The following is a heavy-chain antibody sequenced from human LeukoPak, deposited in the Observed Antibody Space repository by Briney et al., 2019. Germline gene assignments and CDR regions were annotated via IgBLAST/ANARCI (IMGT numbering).Heavy chain of an antibody. J-gene: IGHJ5*02. V-gene: IGHV4-38-2*01. CDR3: ARVLGGAWFDP. D-gene: IGHD2-8*02. CDR2: IYHSGST. CDR1: GYSIGSGYY. Sequence: SETLSLTCAVSGYSIGSGYYWGWIRQPPGKGLEWIGSIYHSGSTYYNPSLKSRVTISVDTSKNQFSLKLSSVTAADTAVYYCARVLGGAWFDPWGQGTLVTVSS.